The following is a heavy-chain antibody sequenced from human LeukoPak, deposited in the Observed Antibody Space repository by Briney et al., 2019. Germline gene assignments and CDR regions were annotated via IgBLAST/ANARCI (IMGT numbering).Heavy chain of an antibody. Sequence: GASVKVSCKASGGTFSSYAISWVRQAPGQGLEWMGGIIPIFGTANYAQKFQGRVTITADESTSTAYMELSSLRSEDTAVYYCARAPSQQITIFGVVMWGIFDPWGQGTLVTVSS. CDR3: ARAPSQQITIFGVVMWGIFDP. D-gene: IGHD3-3*01. V-gene: IGHV1-69*13. J-gene: IGHJ5*02. CDR2: IIPIFGTA. CDR1: GGTFSSYA.